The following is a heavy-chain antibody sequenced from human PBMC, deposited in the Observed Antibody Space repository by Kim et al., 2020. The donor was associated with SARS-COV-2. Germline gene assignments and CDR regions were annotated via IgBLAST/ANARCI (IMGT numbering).Heavy chain of an antibody. CDR2: ISWNSNSV. V-gene: IGHV3-9*01. CDR3: AKDMGGGRQYYGPGNGMDV. J-gene: IGHJ6*02. Sequence: GGSLRLSCAASGFAFHDHAMHWVRQAPGKGLEWLSGISWNSNSVDYADSVKGRFTISRDNARNYLYLQMNSLRVEDTALYYCAKDMGGGRQYYGPGNGMDVWGQGTTVTVSS. D-gene: IGHD3-10*01. CDR1: GFAFHDHA.